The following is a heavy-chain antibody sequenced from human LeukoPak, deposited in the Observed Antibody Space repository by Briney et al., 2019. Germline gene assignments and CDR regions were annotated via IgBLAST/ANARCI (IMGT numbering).Heavy chain of an antibody. D-gene: IGHD6-19*01. Sequence: SQTLSLTCAISGDSVSSDSATWNWIRQSPSRGLEWLGRTYYRSKWYNNYAVSVKSRIVINPDTSKNQFSLQLNSVTPEDTAVYYCFTSGWPADIWGQGTMVTVSS. CDR1: GDSVSSDSAT. J-gene: IGHJ3*02. V-gene: IGHV6-1*01. CDR2: TYYRSKWYN. CDR3: FTSGWPADI.